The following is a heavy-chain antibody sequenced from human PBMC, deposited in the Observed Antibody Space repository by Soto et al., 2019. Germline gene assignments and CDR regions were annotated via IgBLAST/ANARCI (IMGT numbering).Heavy chain of an antibody. D-gene: IGHD2-2*01. CDR3: AREVTKTHYGMDV. Sequence: PSETLSLTCAVYGGSFSGYYWSWIRQPPGKGLEWIGEINHSGSTNYNPSLKSRVTISVDTSKNQFSLKLSSVTAADTAVYYCAREVTKTHYGMDVWGQGTTVTVSS. CDR2: INHSGST. V-gene: IGHV4-34*01. CDR1: GGSFSGYY. J-gene: IGHJ6*02.